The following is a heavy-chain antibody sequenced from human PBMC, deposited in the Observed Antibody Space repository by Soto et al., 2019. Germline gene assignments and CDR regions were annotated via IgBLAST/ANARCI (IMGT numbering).Heavy chain of an antibody. CDR1: GGTFSRYT. CDR2: ITPMFGTP. J-gene: IGHJ4*02. V-gene: IGHV1-69*13. CDR3: ARDGTLYDSSAYYYLY. Sequence: SVKVSCKASGGTFSRYTITWVRQAPGQGLEWMGGITPMFGTPNYAQKFQGRVTITADESTSTAYMELSSLRSEDTAMYYCARDGTLYDSSAYYYLYWGQGTLVTVS. D-gene: IGHD3-22*01.